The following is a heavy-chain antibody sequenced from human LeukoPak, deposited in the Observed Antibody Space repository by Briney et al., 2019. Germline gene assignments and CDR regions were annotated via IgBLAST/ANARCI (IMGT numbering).Heavy chain of an antibody. CDR2: ISSSGSTI. D-gene: IGHD3-16*02. Sequence: PGGSLRLSCAASGFTFSSYEMNWVRQAPGKGLEWVSYISSSGSTIYYADSVKGRFTISRDTSQNTLDLQMDSLRPDDTAVYYCARGYRPYDDAFDIWGHGTLVTVSS. V-gene: IGHV3-48*03. CDR3: ARGYRPYDDAFDI. CDR1: GFTFSSYE. J-gene: IGHJ3*02.